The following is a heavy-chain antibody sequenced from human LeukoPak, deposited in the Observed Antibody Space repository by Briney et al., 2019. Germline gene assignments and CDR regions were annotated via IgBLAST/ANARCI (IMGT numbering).Heavy chain of an antibody. Sequence: ASVKVSCKASGYTFTSYDINWVRQATGQGREWMGWMNPNSGNTGYAQKSHGRITMTRTTSISTAYMELSSLTSEDTAVYYCARIAAAGNRRLNYWGQGTLVTVSS. CDR2: MNPNSGNT. CDR3: ARIAAAGNRRLNY. V-gene: IGHV1-8*01. J-gene: IGHJ4*02. D-gene: IGHD6-13*01. CDR1: GYTFTSYD.